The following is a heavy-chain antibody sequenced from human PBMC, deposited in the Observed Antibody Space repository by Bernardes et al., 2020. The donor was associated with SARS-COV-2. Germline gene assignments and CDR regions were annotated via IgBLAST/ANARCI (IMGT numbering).Heavy chain of an antibody. Sequence: SETLSLTCTVSGGSVSSSSYFWGWIRQPPGKGLEWIGNIYYRGRTYYNPSLKSRVTISVDTSKNQFSLRLSSVTAADTAVYYCARRPSASGSGMDVWGQGTTVTVSS. CDR2: IYYRGRT. CDR3: ARRPSASGSGMDV. J-gene: IGHJ6*02. V-gene: IGHV4-39*01. CDR1: GGSVSSSSYF.